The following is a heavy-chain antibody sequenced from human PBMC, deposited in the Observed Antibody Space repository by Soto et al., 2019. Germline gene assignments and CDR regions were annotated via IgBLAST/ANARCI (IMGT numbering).Heavy chain of an antibody. CDR3: ATRKLYGGYYFDY. CDR2: IIPIFGTA. D-gene: IGHD3-16*01. J-gene: IGHJ4*02. V-gene: IGHV1-69*13. CDR1: GGTFSSYA. Sequence: ASVKVSCKASGGTFSSYAISWVRQAPGQGLEWMGGIIPIFGTANYAQKFQGRVTITADESTSTAYMELSSLRSEDTAVYYCATRKLYGGYYFDYWGQGTLVTVSS.